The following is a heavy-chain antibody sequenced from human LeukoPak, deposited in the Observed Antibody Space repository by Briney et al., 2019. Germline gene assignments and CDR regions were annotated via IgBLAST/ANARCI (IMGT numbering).Heavy chain of an antibody. D-gene: IGHD2-2*01. J-gene: IGHJ5*02. CDR3: AKATQLLRVSWFDP. Sequence: GGSLRLSCAASGFTFSSYAMSWVRQAPGKGLEGFSAISGSGGSTYYADSVKGRFTISRDNSKNTLYLQMNSLRAEDTAVYYCAKATQLLRVSWFDPWGQGPLVTVSS. CDR1: GFTFSSYA. CDR2: ISGSGGST. V-gene: IGHV3-23*01.